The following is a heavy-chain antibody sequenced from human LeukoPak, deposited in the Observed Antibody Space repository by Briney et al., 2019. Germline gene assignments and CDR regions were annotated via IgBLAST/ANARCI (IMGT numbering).Heavy chain of an antibody. CDR2: ISGSGGST. D-gene: IGHD3-22*01. CDR3: AKYPTYYYDSSGYYTY. J-gene: IGHJ4*02. CDR1: GFTFRSYA. V-gene: IGHV3-23*01. Sequence: PGGSLRLSCAASGFTFRSYAMSGVRQAPGKGLEWVSAISGSGGSTYYADSVKGRFTISRDNSKNTLYLQMNSLRAEDTAVYYCAKYPTYYYDSSGYYTYWGQGTLVTVSS.